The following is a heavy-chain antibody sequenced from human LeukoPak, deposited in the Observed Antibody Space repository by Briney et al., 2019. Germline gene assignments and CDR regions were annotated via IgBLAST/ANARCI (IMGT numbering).Heavy chain of an antibody. CDR3: ARVSDSSGYYYRPYYYYYGMDV. V-gene: IGHV1-8*01. CDR2: MNPNSGNT. D-gene: IGHD3-22*01. CDR1: GYTFTSYD. J-gene: IGHJ6*02. Sequence: ASVKVSCKASGYTFTSYDINWVRQATGQGLEWIGWMNPNSGNTGYAQKFQGRVTMTRNTSISTAYMELSSLRSEDTAVCYCARVSDSSGYYYRPYYYYYGMDVWGQGTTVTVSS.